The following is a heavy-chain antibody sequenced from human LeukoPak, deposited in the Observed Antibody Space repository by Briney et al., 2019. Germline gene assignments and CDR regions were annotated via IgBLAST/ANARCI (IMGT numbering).Heavy chain of an antibody. J-gene: IGHJ5*02. D-gene: IGHD2-15*01. V-gene: IGHV1-3*01. CDR1: GYTFTDYA. CDR3: ARRLGYCSGGSCGTGGWFDP. CDR2: INAGNGNT. Sequence: GASVKLSCKASGYTFTDYALHWLRQVPGHRLEWMGWINAGNGNTQYSQKFQGRVTITRDTSASTAYMELSSPRSEDTAVYYCARRLGYCSGGSCGTGGWFDPWGQGTLVTVSS.